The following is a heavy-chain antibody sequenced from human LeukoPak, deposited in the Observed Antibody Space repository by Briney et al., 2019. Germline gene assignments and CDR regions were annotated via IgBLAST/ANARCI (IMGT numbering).Heavy chain of an antibody. D-gene: IGHD1-26*01. CDR1: GYSISSGYY. J-gene: IGHJ4*02. CDR2: IYHSGST. CDR3: ARGGKSVGAYDY. Sequence: SETLSLTCTVSGYSISSGYYWGWIRQPPGKGLEWIGSIYHSGSTYYNPSLKSRVTISVDTSKNQFSLKLSSVTAADTAVYYCARGGKSVGAYDYWGQGTLVTVSS. V-gene: IGHV4-38-2*02.